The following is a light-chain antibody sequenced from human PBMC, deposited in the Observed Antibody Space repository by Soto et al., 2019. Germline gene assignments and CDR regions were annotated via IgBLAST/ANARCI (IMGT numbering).Light chain of an antibody. Sequence: DIVMTQTPLSLPVTPGEPASISCRSSQSLLDSDDGNTYLDWYLQKPGQSPQLRNYTLSYRPSGVLGRLSSSGLAADFALNISRVEAEYVGVYRCMERLDSYSLGHGSKLEMK. CDR2: TLS. J-gene: IGKJ2*01. CDR3: MERLDSYS. V-gene: IGKV2-40*01. CDR1: QSLLDSDDGNTY.